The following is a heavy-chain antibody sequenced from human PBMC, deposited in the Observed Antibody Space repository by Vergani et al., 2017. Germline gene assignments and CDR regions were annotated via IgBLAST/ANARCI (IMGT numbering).Heavy chain of an antibody. Sequence: QVQLVESGGGVVQPGRSLRLSCAASGFTFSSYAMHWVRQAPGKGLEWVAVISYDGSNKYYADSVKGRFTISRDNSKNTLYLQINSLRAEDTAVYYCARVRGWYEFDYWGQGTLVTVSS. V-gene: IGHV3-30*07. J-gene: IGHJ4*02. CDR1: GFTFSSYA. CDR3: ARVRGWYEFDY. CDR2: ISYDGSNK. D-gene: IGHD6-19*01.